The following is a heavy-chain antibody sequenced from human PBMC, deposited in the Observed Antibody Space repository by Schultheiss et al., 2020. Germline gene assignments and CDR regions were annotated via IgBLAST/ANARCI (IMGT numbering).Heavy chain of an antibody. CDR3: ARDFYYYYYMDV. Sequence: GGSLRLSCTTSGFTFGDYGLSWFRQAPGRGLEWVSHISSSSSTIYYADSVKGRFTISRHNSKNTLYLQMNSLRAEDTAVYYCARDFYYYYYMDVWGKGTTVTVSS. CDR1: GFTFGDYG. V-gene: IGHV3-48*01. CDR2: ISSSSSTI. J-gene: IGHJ6*03.